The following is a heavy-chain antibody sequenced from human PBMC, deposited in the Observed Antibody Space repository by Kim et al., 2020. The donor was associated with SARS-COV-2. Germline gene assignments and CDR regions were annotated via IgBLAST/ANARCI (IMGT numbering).Heavy chain of an antibody. V-gene: IGHV4-34*01. Sequence: SETLSHTCAVYGGSISGYYWNWIRQSPDKGLEWVGQINHVGSTRSSPSLKSRVTISVDTSKNQFSLKVSSVTAADTAVYYCARGDFGVVVTWGQGTLVTV. CDR2: INHVGST. CDR1: GGSISGYY. CDR3: ARGDFGVVVT. D-gene: IGHD3-3*01. J-gene: IGHJ5*02.